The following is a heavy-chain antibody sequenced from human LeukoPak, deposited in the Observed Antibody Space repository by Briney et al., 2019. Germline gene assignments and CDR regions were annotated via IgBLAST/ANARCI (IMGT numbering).Heavy chain of an antibody. V-gene: IGHV3-64*01. CDR3: ARAFLPYYDSSGPENY. Sequence: GGSLRLSCAASGFTFSSYAMHWVRQAPGKGLEYVSAISSNGGSTYYANSVKGRFTISRDNSKNTLYLQMGSLRAEDMAVYYCARAFLPYYDSSGPENYWGQGTLVTVSS. CDR2: ISSNGGST. CDR1: GFTFSSYA. J-gene: IGHJ4*02. D-gene: IGHD3-22*01.